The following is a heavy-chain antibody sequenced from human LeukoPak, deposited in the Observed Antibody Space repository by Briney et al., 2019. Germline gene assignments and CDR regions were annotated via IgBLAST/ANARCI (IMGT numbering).Heavy chain of an antibody. Sequence: XETLSLTCTVSGGSISSYYWSWLRQPPGKGLEWIGYIYYSGSTNYNPSLKSRVTISVDTSKNQFSLKLSSVTAADTAVYYCASGRGIEPLDYWGQGTLVTVSS. D-gene: IGHD1-26*01. J-gene: IGHJ4*02. V-gene: IGHV4-59*12. CDR1: GGSISSYY. CDR3: ASGRGIEPLDY. CDR2: IYYSGST.